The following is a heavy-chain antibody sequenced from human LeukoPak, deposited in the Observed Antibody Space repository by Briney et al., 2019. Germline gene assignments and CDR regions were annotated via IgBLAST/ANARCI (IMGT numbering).Heavy chain of an antibody. D-gene: IGHD3-10*01. Sequence: GGSLRLSCAASGFTFSGYSMNWVRHAPGKGLEWLSYISSGSRTIYYADSVKGRYTVSRDNARNSLFLQMNSLRAEDTAVYYCARESIRGHRDFDYWGQGALVSVSS. CDR2: ISSGSRTI. J-gene: IGHJ4*02. CDR3: ARESIRGHRDFDY. CDR1: GFTFSGYS. V-gene: IGHV3-48*01.